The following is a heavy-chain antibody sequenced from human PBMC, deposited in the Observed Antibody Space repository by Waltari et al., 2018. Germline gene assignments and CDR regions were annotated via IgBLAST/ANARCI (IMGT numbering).Heavy chain of an antibody. V-gene: IGHV4-59*01. J-gene: IGHJ6*03. CDR2: IYYSGST. CDR1: GGSISSYY. CDR3: ARVRRIQHYYYYYMDV. D-gene: IGHD5-18*01. Sequence: QVQLQASGPGLVKPSETLSLTCTVSGGSISSYYWSWIRQPPGKGLEWIGYIYYSGSTNYNPSLKSRVTISVDTSKNQFSLKLSSVTAADTAVYYCARVRRIQHYYYYYMDVWGKGTTVTISS.